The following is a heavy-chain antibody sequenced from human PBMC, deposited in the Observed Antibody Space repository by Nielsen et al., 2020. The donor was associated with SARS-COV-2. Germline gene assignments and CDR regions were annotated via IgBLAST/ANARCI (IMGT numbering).Heavy chain of an antibody. CDR1: GFTFSSYA. V-gene: IGHV3-23*01. CDR2: LSGSGGTT. D-gene: IGHD3-22*01. Sequence: GGSLRLSCAASGFTFSSYAMSWVRQAPGKGLGWVSALSGSGGTTYFADSVRGRFTISRDNSRNTLYLQMNSLRAEDTAVYYCAKGQFTRVVDQYYFEYWGQGTLVTVSS. CDR3: AKGQFTRVVDQYYFEY. J-gene: IGHJ4*02.